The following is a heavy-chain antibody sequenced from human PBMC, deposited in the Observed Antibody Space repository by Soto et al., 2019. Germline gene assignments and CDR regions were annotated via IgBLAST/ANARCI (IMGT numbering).Heavy chain of an antibody. V-gene: IGHV4-59*08. CDR2: IYYSGST. Sequence: QVQLQESGPGLVKPSETLSLTCTVSGGSISSYYWSWIRQPPGKGLEWIGYIYYSGSTNYNPSLKSRVTLSVATSNTQFSLKLSSVTAADTAVYYCARVWGYAFDIWGQGTMVTVSS. D-gene: IGHD7-27*01. CDR1: GGSISSYY. CDR3: ARVWGYAFDI. J-gene: IGHJ3*02.